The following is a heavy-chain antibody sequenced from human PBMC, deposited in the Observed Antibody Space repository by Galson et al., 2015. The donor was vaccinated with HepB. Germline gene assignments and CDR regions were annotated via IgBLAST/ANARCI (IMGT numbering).Heavy chain of an antibody. D-gene: IGHD2-15*01. CDR3: ARDLFRNNKWGLVDC. CDR1: GFTFNNYA. Sequence: SLRLSCAASGFTFNNYAMHWVRQAPGKGLEWVALISYDGNNEYYGDTVRGRFTISRDKFKNTLYLQMNSLRAEDTAVYYCARDLFRNNKWGLVDCWGQGTLVTVSS. V-gene: IGHV3-30-3*01. J-gene: IGHJ4*02. CDR2: ISYDGNNE.